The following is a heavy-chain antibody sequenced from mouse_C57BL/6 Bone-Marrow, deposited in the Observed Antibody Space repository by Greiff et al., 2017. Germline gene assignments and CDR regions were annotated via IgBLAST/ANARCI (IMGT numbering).Heavy chain of an antibody. Sequence: QVQLQQSGAELVKPGASVRISCKASAYAFSSYWMNWVKQRPGRGLDGIGQIYPGDGVTNYNGKFKGKATLTADKSSSTAYMQLSSLTSEDSAVXFCARSLYYSNLAWFAYWGQGTLVTVSA. J-gene: IGHJ3*01. CDR1: AYAFSSYW. D-gene: IGHD2-5*01. CDR3: ARSLYYSNLAWFAY. CDR2: IYPGDGVT. V-gene: IGHV1-80*01.